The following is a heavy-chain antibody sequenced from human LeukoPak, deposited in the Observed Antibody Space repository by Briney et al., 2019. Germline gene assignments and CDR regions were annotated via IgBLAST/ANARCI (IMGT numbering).Heavy chain of an antibody. J-gene: IGHJ6*02. CDR3: TRGIQLWSYYYYGVDV. Sequence: TGGSLRLSCAASGFTFSTYSMNWVRQAPGKWLEWVSYISSSSDIYYADSVKGRLTISRDNAKNSLYLQMNSLRDEDTAVYFCTRGIQLWSYYYYGVDVWGQGTTVTVSS. CDR1: GFTFSTYS. V-gene: IGHV3-48*02. CDR2: ISSSSDI. D-gene: IGHD5-18*01.